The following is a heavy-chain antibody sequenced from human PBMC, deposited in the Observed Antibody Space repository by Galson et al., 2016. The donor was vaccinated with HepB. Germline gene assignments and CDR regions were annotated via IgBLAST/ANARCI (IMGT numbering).Heavy chain of an antibody. CDR2: IIPMFGIP. Sequence: SVKVSCKASRDSFGTYAFSWVRQAPGQGLEWMGGIIPMFGIPKSAPRFRDRLTITADESSSTVFMELSSLRSDDTALYYCARGPGTDYYGSGTYSTCDSWCLGTWGSVSS. D-gene: IGHD3-10*01. J-gene: IGHJ5*01. V-gene: IGHV1-69*13. CDR3: ARGPGTDYYGSGTYSTCDS. CDR1: RDSFGTYA.